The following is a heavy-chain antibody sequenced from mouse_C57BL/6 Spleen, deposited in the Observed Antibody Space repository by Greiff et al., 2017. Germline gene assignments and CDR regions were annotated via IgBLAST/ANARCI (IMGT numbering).Heavy chain of an antibody. J-gene: IGHJ4*01. Sequence: EVKLQESGPGLVKPSQSLSLTCSVTGYSITSGYYWNWIRQFPGNKLEWMGYISYDGSNNYNPSLKNRITITRDTSKNQFFLKLNSVTTEDTATYYCARDGNYEGYAMDYWGQGTSVTVSS. CDR1: GYSITSGYY. V-gene: IGHV3-6*01. D-gene: IGHD2-1*01. CDR2: ISYDGSN. CDR3: ARDGNYEGYAMDY.